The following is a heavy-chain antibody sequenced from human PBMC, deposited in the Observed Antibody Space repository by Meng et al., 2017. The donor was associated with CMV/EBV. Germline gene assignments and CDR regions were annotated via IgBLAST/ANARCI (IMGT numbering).Heavy chain of an antibody. D-gene: IGHD1-14*01. J-gene: IGHJ4*02. V-gene: IGHV4-30-4*08. CDR2: IYYSGST. CDR1: GGSISSGDSY. Sequence: QVQLHESGPGLVKPLQTLSLTCTVSGGSISSGDSYWSWIRQPPGKGLEWIGYIYYSGSTYYNPSLKSRVTISVDTSKNQFSLKLSSVTAADTAVYYCARVTSRVAGAFDYWGQGTLVTVSS. CDR3: ARVTSRVAGAFDY.